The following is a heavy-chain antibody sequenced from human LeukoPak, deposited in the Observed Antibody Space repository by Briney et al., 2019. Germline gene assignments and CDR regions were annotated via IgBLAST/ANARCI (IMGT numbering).Heavy chain of an antibody. Sequence: GGSLRLSCAASGFTFSSYGMSWVRQAPGKGLEWVSAISGSGGSTYYADSVKGRFTISRDNSKNTLYLQMNSLRAEDTAVYYCAKGLRYYYYMDVWGKGTTVTISS. J-gene: IGHJ6*03. CDR3: AKGLRYYYYMDV. D-gene: IGHD5/OR15-5a*01. CDR1: GFTFSSYG. CDR2: ISGSGGST. V-gene: IGHV3-23*01.